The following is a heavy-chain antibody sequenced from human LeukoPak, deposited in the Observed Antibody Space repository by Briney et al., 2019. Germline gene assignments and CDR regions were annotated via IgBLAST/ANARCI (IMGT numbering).Heavy chain of an antibody. J-gene: IGHJ4*02. CDR1: GFTFSSYG. CDR2: IRYDGSKQ. V-gene: IGHV3-30*02. CDR3: AKDRRSSGWNAAPGY. D-gene: IGHD6-19*01. Sequence: WGSLRLSCAASGFTFSSYGMHWVRQAPGKGLEWVAFIRYDGSKQYYADSVKGRFTISRDNSKNTLFLQMNSLRGEDTAVYYCAKDRRSSGWNAAPGYWGQGTLVTVSS.